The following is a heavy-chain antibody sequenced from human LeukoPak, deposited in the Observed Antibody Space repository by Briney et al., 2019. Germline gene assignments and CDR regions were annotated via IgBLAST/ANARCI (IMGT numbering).Heavy chain of an antibody. D-gene: IGHD5-18*01. V-gene: IGHV1-18*01. CDR1: GYTFNNYG. CDR2: ISVYNGDT. CDR3: ARSLGRGYSYDYPAIAVAGPPRDFDY. J-gene: IGHJ4*02. Sequence: VASVKVSCKASGYTFNNYGINWVRQAPGQGLEWMGWISVYNGDTNYAQKLQGRVTMTTDTSTSTAYMELRSLRSDDTAVYYCARSLGRGYSYDYPAIAVAGPPRDFDYWGQGTLVTVSS.